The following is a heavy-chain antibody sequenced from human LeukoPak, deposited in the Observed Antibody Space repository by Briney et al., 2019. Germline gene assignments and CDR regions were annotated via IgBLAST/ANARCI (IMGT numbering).Heavy chain of an antibody. J-gene: IGHJ4*02. CDR1: GFTVSSNS. Sequence: GGSLRLSCTVSGFTVSSNSMSWVRQAPGKGLEWVSFIYSAGSTHYSDSVKGRFTISIDNSKNTLYLQMNSLRAEDAAVYYCARRAGAYTHPYDYWGQGTLVTVS. CDR3: ARRAGAYTHPYDY. CDR2: IYSAGST. D-gene: IGHD3-16*01. V-gene: IGHV3-53*01.